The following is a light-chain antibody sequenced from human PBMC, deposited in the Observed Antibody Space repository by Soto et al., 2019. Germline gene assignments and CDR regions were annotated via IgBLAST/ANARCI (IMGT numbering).Light chain of an antibody. CDR1: ETVFTY. CDR2: IAS. J-gene: IGKJ1*01. Sequence: DIQMTQSPSSLASAVGDRLTITCRASETVFTYLNWYQQKTGKAPKLLIYIASSLQTGVPSRFSGSGYRKDFTLTIKTLQPEDFATYYCQQNYSMQWTFGQGTKV. V-gene: IGKV1-39*01. CDR3: QQNYSMQWT.